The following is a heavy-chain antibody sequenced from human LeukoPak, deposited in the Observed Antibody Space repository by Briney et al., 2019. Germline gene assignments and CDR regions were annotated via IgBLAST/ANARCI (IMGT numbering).Heavy chain of an antibody. CDR3: ASAYYYDSSGYHPFDH. J-gene: IGHJ4*02. D-gene: IGHD3-22*01. V-gene: IGHV1-46*01. CDR2: INPSGGST. CDR1: GYTFTSYY. Sequence: ASVKVSCKASGYTFTSYYMHWVRQAPGQGLEWMGIINPSGGSTSYAQKFQGKVTMTRDTSTSTVYMELSSLRSEDTAVYYCASAYYYDSSGYHPFDHWGQGTLVTVSS.